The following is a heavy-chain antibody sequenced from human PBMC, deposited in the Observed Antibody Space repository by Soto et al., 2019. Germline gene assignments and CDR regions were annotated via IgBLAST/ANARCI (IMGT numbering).Heavy chain of an antibody. D-gene: IGHD6-19*01. CDR1: GYSFTSYW. J-gene: IGHJ6*02. V-gene: IGHV5-10-1*01. CDR3: ARGAGISPSHYYYGMDV. CDR2: IDPSDSYT. Sequence: GESLKISCKGSGYSFTSYWISWVSQMPGKGLEWMGRIDPSDSYTNYSPSFQGHVTISADKSISTAYLQWSSLKASDTAMYYCARGAGISPSHYYYGMDVWGQGTTVTVSS.